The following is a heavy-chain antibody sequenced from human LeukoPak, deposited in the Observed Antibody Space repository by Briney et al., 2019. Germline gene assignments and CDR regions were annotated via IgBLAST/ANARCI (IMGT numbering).Heavy chain of an antibody. V-gene: IGHV1-8*03. CDR1: XGTFSSYD. J-gene: IGHJ4*02. Sequence: XASXGTFSSYDINWVRQATGQGREWMGWMNPNSGNTGYAQKFQGRVTITRNTSISTAYMELSSLRSEDTAVYYCARGPYYYDSSARGGFDYWGQGTLVTVSS. D-gene: IGHD3-22*01. CDR2: MNPNSGNT. CDR3: ARGPYYYDSSARGGFDY.